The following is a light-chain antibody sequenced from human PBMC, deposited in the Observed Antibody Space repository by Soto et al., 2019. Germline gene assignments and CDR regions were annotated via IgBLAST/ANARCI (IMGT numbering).Light chain of an antibody. J-gene: IGLJ3*02. V-gene: IGLV8-61*01. CDR1: SGSVSTSYY. Sequence: QTVVTQEPSFSVSPGRTVTLTCGLSSGSVSTSYYPSWYQHNPGQAPRTLIYSTNTRSSGVPDRFSGSILGNKAALTITGAQADDESAYYCVLYMGSGIWVFGGGTKLTVL. CDR2: STN. CDR3: VLYMGSGIWV.